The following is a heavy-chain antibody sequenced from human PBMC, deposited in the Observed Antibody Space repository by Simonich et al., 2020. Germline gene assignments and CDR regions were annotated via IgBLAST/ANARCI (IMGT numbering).Heavy chain of an antibody. V-gene: IGHV3-30*07. CDR3: ARDRNWGWFDP. D-gene: IGHD7-27*01. Sequence: QVQLVESGGGVVQPGGSLRLSCAASGFTFSRFALHWVRQAPGKGLEWVAVISYDGSNKYYADSVKGRFTISRDNSKNTLYLQMNSLRAEDTAVYYCARDRNWGWFDPWGQGTLVTVSS. J-gene: IGHJ5*02. CDR1: GFTFSRFA. CDR2: ISYDGSNK.